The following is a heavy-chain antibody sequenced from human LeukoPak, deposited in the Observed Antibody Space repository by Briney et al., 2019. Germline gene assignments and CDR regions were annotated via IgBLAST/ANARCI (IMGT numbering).Heavy chain of an antibody. Sequence: SQTLSLTCAISGDSVSTNSATWTWLRQSPSRGLEWLGRAYYRSKWYNDYAVSMKSRITINPDTSKNQFSLQLNSVTPEDTAVYYCARLVGASWFDSWGQGTLVTVSS. D-gene: IGHD1-26*01. CDR3: ARLVGASWFDS. J-gene: IGHJ5*01. CDR1: GDSVSTNSAT. V-gene: IGHV6-1*01. CDR2: AYYRSKWYN.